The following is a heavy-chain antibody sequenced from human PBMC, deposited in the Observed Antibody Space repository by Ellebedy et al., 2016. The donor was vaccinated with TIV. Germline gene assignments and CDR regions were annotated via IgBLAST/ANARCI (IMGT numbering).Heavy chain of an antibody. CDR2: ISSDGSDT. CDR1: GFSISSHR. D-gene: IGHD2-21*01. CDR3: ARHSGGHGFDI. J-gene: IGHJ3*02. V-gene: IGHV3-74*01. Sequence: GESLKISCAASGFSISSHRMHWVRQAAGNGLVWVSHISSDGSDTSYADSVKGRFIISRDNAENTLDLQMSSLRAEDTALYYCARHSGGHGFDIWGQGTMVTVSP.